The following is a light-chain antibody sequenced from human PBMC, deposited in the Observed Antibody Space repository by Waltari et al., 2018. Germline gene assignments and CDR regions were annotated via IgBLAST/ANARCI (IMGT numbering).Light chain of an antibody. CDR2: KNY. V-gene: IGLV1-47*01. Sequence: QSVLTQPPAASGTPGQRVTISCSGSRSNIGNNLVYWYQQFPGTAPKLLIYKNYERPAGVPDRFSGSRSGTSASLAISGLRSEYEADYYCASWDDRLSGYVFGPGTKVIVL. J-gene: IGLJ1*01. CDR1: RSNIGNNL. CDR3: ASWDDRLSGYV.